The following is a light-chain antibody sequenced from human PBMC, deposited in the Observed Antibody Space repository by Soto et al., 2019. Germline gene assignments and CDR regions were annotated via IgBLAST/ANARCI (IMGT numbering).Light chain of an antibody. CDR3: QQYGTLPPRYT. V-gene: IGKV3-20*01. CDR1: QRMSSNY. CDR2: GTS. J-gene: IGKJ2*01. Sequence: LVLTQSPGTLSLSPGERATLSCRASQRMSSNYLAWYQQKPGQAPRLLIYGTSSRATGIPDRFSGSGSGIDFTLTISRLEPEDCAVYYCQQYGTLPPRYTFGQGTKLEIK.